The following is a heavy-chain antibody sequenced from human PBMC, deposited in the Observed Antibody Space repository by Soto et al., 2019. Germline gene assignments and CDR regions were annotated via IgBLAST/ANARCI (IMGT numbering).Heavy chain of an antibody. CDR2: TYYRSKWYK. V-gene: IGHV6-1*01. CDR1: GDSVSSNSVA. CDR3: AGGNRFDY. Sequence: SQTLSLTCAISGDSVSSNSVAWNWIRQSPSRGLEWLGRTYYRSKWYKEYAVSVRSRITISPDTSKNQFSLQLNSVTPEDTAVYYCAGGNRFDYWGQGTLVTVS. D-gene: IGHD4-4*01. J-gene: IGHJ4*02.